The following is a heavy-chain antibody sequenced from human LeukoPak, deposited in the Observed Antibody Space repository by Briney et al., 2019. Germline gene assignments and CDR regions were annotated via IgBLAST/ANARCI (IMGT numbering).Heavy chain of an antibody. CDR3: ARPSFSTSSGNSSDY. J-gene: IGHJ4*02. CDR1: GFTFSDHY. CDR2: TRNKANSYTT. V-gene: IGHV3-72*01. Sequence: GGSLRLSSAASGFTFSDHYMDWVRQAQGKGLEWVGRTRNKANSYTTEYAASVKGRFTISRDDSKNSLYLQMNSLKTEDTAVYYCARPSFSTSSGNSSDYWGQGTLVTVSS. D-gene: IGHD3-10*01.